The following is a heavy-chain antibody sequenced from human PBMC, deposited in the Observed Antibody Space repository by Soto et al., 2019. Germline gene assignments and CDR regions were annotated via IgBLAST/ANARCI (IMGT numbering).Heavy chain of an antibody. CDR3: ARGLYYDFWSGYLGY. CDR2: INHSGST. D-gene: IGHD3-3*01. Sequence: QVQLQQWGAGLLKPSETLSLTCAVYGGSFSGYYWSWIRQPPGKGLEWIGEINHSGSTNYNPSLKSRVTISVDTSKNQFSLKLSSVTAADTAVYHCARGLYYDFWSGYLGYWGQGTLVTVSS. CDR1: GGSFSGYY. J-gene: IGHJ4*02. V-gene: IGHV4-34*01.